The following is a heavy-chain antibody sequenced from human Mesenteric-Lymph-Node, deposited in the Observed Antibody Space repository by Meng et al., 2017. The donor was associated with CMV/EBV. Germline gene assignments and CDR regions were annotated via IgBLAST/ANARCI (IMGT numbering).Heavy chain of an antibody. CDR3: ARGGVAGIANDY. CDR2: ISSSGSTI. CDR1: GFTFSDYY. J-gene: IGHJ4*02. Sequence: GESLKISCAASGFTFSDYYMSWIRQAPGKGLEWVSYISSSGSTIYYADSVKGRFTISRDNAKNSLYLQMNSLKAEDTAVYYCARGGVAGIANDYWGQGTLVTVSS. D-gene: IGHD6-19*01. V-gene: IGHV3-11*04.